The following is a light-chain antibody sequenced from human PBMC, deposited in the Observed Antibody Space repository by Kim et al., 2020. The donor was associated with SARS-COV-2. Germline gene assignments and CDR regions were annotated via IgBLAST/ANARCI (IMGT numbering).Light chain of an antibody. Sequence: SYELTQPPSVSVSPGQTASITCSGDKLGEKNVCWYQQRPGQSPILVIYEDIERPSGIPERFFGSNSGNTATLTIGGTQAMDEADYYCQAWDSSTAVFGGG. J-gene: IGLJ3*02. CDR1: KLGEKN. V-gene: IGLV3-1*01. CDR2: EDI. CDR3: QAWDSSTAV.